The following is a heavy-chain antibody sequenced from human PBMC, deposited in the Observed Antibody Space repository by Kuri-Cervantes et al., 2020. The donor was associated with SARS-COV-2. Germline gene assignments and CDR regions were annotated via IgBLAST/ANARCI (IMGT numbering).Heavy chain of an antibody. Sequence: GGSLRLSCAASGFTFTTFAMSWVRQAPGKGLEWVSTINYNAESTYHADSVKGRFTISRDNSQNTLYLQMDNLRADDTATYYCAKDPWAVVVSGAFDTWGQGKMVTVSS. J-gene: IGHJ3*02. CDR2: INYNAEST. CDR1: GFTFTTFA. V-gene: IGHV3-23*01. CDR3: AKDPWAVVVSGAFDT. D-gene: IGHD3-22*01.